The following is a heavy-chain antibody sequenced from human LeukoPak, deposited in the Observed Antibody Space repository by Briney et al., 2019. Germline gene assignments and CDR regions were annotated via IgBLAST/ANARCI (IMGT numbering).Heavy chain of an antibody. V-gene: IGHV3-21*01. J-gene: IGHJ6*02. D-gene: IGHD3-22*01. CDR2: ISSSSSYI. Sequence: GGSLRLSCAASGFTISSYSMNWVRQAPGKGLEWVSSISSSSSYIYYADSVKGRFTISRDNAKNSLYLQMNSLRAEDTAVYYCARVSITMIPYGMDVWGQGTTVTVSS. CDR3: ARVSITMIPYGMDV. CDR1: GFTISSYS.